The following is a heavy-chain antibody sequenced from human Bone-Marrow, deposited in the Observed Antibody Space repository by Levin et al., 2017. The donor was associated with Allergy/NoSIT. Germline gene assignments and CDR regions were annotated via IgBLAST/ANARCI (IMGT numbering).Heavy chain of an antibody. CDR1: GYSFANFW. J-gene: IGHJ4*02. D-gene: IGHD2-15*01. CDR3: ARTPVGGGYFEF. CDR2: IFPVDSDT. V-gene: IGHV5-51*01. Sequence: GGSLRLSCQTSGYSFANFWIGWVRQMPGKGLEWMGMIFPVDSDTSYSPSVQGQVTISADISINTAYLQWSSLRASDTAIYYCARTPVGGGYFEFWGQGTLVTVSS.